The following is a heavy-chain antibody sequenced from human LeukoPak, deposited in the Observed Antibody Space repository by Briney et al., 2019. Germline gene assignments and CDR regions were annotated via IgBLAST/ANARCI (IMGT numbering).Heavy chain of an antibody. Sequence: SETLSLTCTVSGGSISSYYWSWIRQPPGKGLEWIGYIYYSGSTNYNPSLKSRVTISVDTSKNQFSLKLSSVTAADTAVYYCARHFKGRWLQLHAFDIWGQGTMVTVSS. CDR1: GGSISSYY. D-gene: IGHD5-24*01. V-gene: IGHV4-59*08. CDR3: ARHFKGRWLQLHAFDI. J-gene: IGHJ3*02. CDR2: IYYSGST.